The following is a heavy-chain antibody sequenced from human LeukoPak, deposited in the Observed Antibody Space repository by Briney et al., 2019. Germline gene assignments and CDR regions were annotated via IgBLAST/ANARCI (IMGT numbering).Heavy chain of an antibody. CDR2: IYHSGGT. J-gene: IGHJ4*02. CDR3: AGNEDYYGSGSVDY. CDR1: GGSISSSSYY. D-gene: IGHD3-10*01. V-gene: IGHV4-39*07. Sequence: SETLSLTCTVSGGSISSSSYYWGWIRQPPGKGLEWIGSIYHSGGTYYNPSLKSRVTISVDTSKNQFSLKLSSVTAADTAVYYCAGNEDYYGSGSVDYWGQGTLVTVSS.